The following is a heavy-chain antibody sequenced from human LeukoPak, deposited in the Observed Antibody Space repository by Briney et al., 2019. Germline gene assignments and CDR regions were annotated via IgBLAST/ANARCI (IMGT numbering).Heavy chain of an antibody. CDR3: ARGGSYLSAFDI. CDR2: ISSSGNTI. Sequence: GGSLRLSCAAFGFTFSSYEMNWVRQAPGEGLEWVSYISSSGNTIYYADSVKGRFTISRDNAKKSLYLQMNSLRAEDTAVYYCARGGSYLSAFDIWGQGTMVTVSS. D-gene: IGHD1-26*01. CDR1: GFTFSSYE. J-gene: IGHJ3*02. V-gene: IGHV3-48*03.